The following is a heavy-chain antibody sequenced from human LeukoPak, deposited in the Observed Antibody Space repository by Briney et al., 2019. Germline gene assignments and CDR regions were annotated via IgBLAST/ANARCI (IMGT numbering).Heavy chain of an antibody. V-gene: IGHV4-34*01. CDR1: GGSFSGYY. CDR2: INHSGST. D-gene: IGHD2-15*01. Sequence: SETLSLICAVYGGSFSGYYWSWIRHPPGKGLEWIGEINHSGSTNYNPSLKSRVTISVDTSKNQFSLSLTSVTAADTAVYYCARVVCSGGSCYSDYWGQGTLVTVSS. CDR3: ARVVCSGGSCYSDY. J-gene: IGHJ4*02.